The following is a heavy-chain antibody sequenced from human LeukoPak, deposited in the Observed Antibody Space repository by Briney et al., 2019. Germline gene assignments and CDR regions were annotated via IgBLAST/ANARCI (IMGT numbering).Heavy chain of an antibody. J-gene: IGHJ4*02. CDR1: GFTFSSYW. Sequence: GGSLRLSCAASGFTFSSYWMNWVRQAPGKGLVWVSRIASDGSSTTYADSVKGRFSISRDNAKNTLYLQMNSLRAEDTAVYYCARDRSTTHFDYWGQGTLVTVSS. D-gene: IGHD4-17*01. CDR3: ARDRSTTHFDY. V-gene: IGHV3-74*01. CDR2: IASDGSST.